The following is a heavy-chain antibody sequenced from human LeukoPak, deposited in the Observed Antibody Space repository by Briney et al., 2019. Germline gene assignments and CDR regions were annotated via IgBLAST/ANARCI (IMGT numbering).Heavy chain of an antibody. CDR1: GGTFSSYA. Sequence: SVKVSCKASGGTFSSYAISWVRQAPGQGLEWMGRIIPILGIANYAQKFQGRVTITADKSTSTAYMELSSLRSEDTAVYYCARFGVSDAFDIWGQGTMVTVSS. CDR3: ARFGVSDAFDI. D-gene: IGHD3-16*01. J-gene: IGHJ3*02. CDR2: IIPILGIA. V-gene: IGHV1-69*04.